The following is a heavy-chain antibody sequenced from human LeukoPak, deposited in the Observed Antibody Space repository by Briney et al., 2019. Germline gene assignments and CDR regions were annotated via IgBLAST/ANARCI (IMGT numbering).Heavy chain of an antibody. CDR3: ARGQTLTF. Sequence: GGSLRLSCAASGFTFSSYGMHWVRQAPGKGLDWVAVISYDGSNKYYGDSAKGRFTISRDNSKNTLYLQMNSLRAEDTGVYFCARGQTLTFWGQGTLVTVSS. J-gene: IGHJ4*02. CDR1: GFTFSSYG. CDR2: ISYDGSNK. V-gene: IGHV3-30*03.